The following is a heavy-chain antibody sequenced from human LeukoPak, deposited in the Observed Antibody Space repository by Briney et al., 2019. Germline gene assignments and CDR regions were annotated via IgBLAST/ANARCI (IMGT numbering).Heavy chain of an antibody. CDR1: GFTFSSYW. Sequence: GGSLRLSCAASGFTFSSYWMSWVRQAPGKGLEWVANIKQDGSEKYYVDSVKGRFTISRDNAKNSLYLQMNSLRAEDTAVYYCAKTGYSYGSTHYYFDYWGQGTLVTVSS. CDR3: AKTGYSYGSTHYYFDY. V-gene: IGHV3-7*03. CDR2: IKQDGSEK. D-gene: IGHD5-18*01. J-gene: IGHJ4*02.